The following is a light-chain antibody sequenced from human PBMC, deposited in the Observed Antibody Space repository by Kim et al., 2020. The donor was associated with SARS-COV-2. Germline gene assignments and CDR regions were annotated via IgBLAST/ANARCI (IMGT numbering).Light chain of an antibody. J-gene: IGKJ4*01. V-gene: IGKV3-20*01. CDR1: QSVSSSY. CDR2: GAS. CDR3: QQYGSSPRLT. Sequence: PGESATRSCRASQSVSSSYLAWYQQKPGQAPRLLIYGASSRATAIPDRFSGSGSGTDFTLTISRLEPEDFAVYYCQQYGSSPRLTFGGGTKVEIK.